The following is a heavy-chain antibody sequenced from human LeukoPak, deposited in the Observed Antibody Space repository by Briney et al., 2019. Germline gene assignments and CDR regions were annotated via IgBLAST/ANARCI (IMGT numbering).Heavy chain of an antibody. Sequence: GASVKVSCKASGYTFTSYAMHWVRQAPGQGLEWMGWINAGNGDTKYSQKFQGRVTITRDTSASTAYMELSSLRSEDTAVYYCASWAYYDSSGYSNWFDPWGQGTLVTVSS. CDR3: ASWAYYDSSGYSNWFDP. J-gene: IGHJ5*02. D-gene: IGHD3-22*01. CDR2: INAGNGDT. V-gene: IGHV1-3*01. CDR1: GYTFTSYA.